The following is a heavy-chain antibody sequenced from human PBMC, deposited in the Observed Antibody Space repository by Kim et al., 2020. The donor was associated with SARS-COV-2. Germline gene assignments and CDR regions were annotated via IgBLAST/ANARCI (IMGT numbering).Heavy chain of an antibody. CDR3: AGDVNYSSRAYDLWSGRSYYSGMDG. D-gene: IGHD3-3*01. CDR1: GGTFSSYA. Sequence: SVKVSCKASGGTFSSYAISWVRQAPGQGLEWTGGIIPILGTANYAQKSQGRVTITADESTSTAYLELSSLRSEDTAGYYCAGDVNYSSRAYDLWSGRSYYSGMDGWGQGTTLTVSS. V-gene: IGHV1-69*13. CDR2: IIPILGTA. J-gene: IGHJ6*02.